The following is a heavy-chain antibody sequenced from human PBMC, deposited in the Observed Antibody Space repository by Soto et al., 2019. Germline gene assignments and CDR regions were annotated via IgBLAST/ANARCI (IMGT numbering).Heavy chain of an antibody. CDR1: CGSMSNYY. D-gene: IGHD6-19*01. Sequence: SETLSLTCTVSCGSMSNYYWTWIRQPPGKGLEWIGYIYYSGSTNYNPSLKSRVTISVDTSKSQFSLNLSSVTAADSAVYYCARKSSGWTLDYWGHGTLVTVSS. CDR2: IYYSGST. CDR3: ARKSSGWTLDY. V-gene: IGHV4-59*01. J-gene: IGHJ4*01.